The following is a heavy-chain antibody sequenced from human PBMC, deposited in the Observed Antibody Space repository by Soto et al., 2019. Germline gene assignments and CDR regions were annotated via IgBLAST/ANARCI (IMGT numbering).Heavy chain of an antibody. CDR3: ARHFAGYDFWSGYEGMDV. J-gene: IGHJ6*04. D-gene: IGHD3-3*01. V-gene: IGHV4-59*08. CDR1: GGSISSYY. Sequence: SETLSLTCTVSGGSISSYYWSWIRQPPGKGLEWIGYIYYSGSTNYNPSLKSRVTISVDTSKNQFSLKLSSVTAADTAVYYCARHFAGYDFWSGYEGMDVWGKGTTVTVSS. CDR2: IYYSGST.